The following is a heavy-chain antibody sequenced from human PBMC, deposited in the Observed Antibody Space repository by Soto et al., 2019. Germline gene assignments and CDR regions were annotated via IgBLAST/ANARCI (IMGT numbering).Heavy chain of an antibody. CDR3: ARHYCSITSCVVMRAFDI. CDR1: GYTFTSYG. CDR2: ISAYNGNT. D-gene: IGHD2-2*01. Sequence: QVQLVHSGAEVKKPGASVKVSCKASGYTFTSYGISWVRQAPGQGLEWMGWISAYNGNTNYAQKLQGRVTMTTDTATSTEYIELRSLRSDDRAVYYCARHYCSITSCVVMRAFDIWGQGTMVTVSS. J-gene: IGHJ3*02. V-gene: IGHV1-18*01.